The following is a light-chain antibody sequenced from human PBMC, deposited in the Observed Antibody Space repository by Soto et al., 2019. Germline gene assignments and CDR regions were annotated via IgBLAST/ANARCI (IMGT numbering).Light chain of an antibody. CDR2: EAS. Sequence: QSPSTLSASVGDRVTITCRASQGVSTWLAWYQHKPGQAPKLLIYEASKLQSGVPSRFSASGSVRDFTLTITSLQPEDSATYYCQQYYDFRTFGQGTKVDIK. CDR1: QGVSTW. J-gene: IGKJ1*01. V-gene: IGKV1-5*03. CDR3: QQYYDFRT.